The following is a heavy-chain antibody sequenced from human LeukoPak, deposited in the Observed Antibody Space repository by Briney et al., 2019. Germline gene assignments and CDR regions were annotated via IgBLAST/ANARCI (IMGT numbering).Heavy chain of an antibody. CDR1: GGSFSSSNYY. V-gene: IGHV4-39*01. CDR2: FYYTGST. CDR3: ASIAVADGSDY. J-gene: IGHJ4*02. D-gene: IGHD6-19*01. Sequence: KSSETLSLTCSVSGGSFSSSNYYWGWIRQPPGKGLEWIGNFYYTGSTYYNPSLKSRVTIFVDTSKNQFSLKLSSVTAADTAVYYCASIAVADGSDYWGQGTLVTVSS.